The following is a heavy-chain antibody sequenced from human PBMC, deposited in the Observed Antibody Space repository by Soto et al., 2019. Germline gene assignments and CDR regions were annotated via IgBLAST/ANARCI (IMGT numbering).Heavy chain of an antibody. Sequence: ASVKVSCKASGYTFTSYGISWVRQAPGQGLEWMGWISAYNGNTNYAQKLQGRVTMTTDTSTSTAYMELRSLRSDDTAVYYCARDSGPIRVRSPPRNRFAPWGQGTLVTVAS. CDR1: GYTFTSYG. V-gene: IGHV1-18*01. D-gene: IGHD2-21*01. CDR3: ARDSGPIRVRSPPRNRFAP. J-gene: IGHJ5*02. CDR2: ISAYNGNT.